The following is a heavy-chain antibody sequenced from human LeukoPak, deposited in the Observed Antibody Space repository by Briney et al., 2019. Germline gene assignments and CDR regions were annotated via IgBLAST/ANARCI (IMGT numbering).Heavy chain of an antibody. Sequence: SETLSLTCTVSGGSISSSSYYWGWIRQPPGKGLEWIGSIYYSGSTYYNPSLKSRVTISVDTSKNQFSLKLSSVTAADTAVYYCARDTDSGSYLTFDYWGQGTLVTVSS. CDR1: GGSISSSSYY. J-gene: IGHJ4*02. D-gene: IGHD1-26*01. CDR2: IYYSGST. CDR3: ARDTDSGSYLTFDY. V-gene: IGHV4-39*07.